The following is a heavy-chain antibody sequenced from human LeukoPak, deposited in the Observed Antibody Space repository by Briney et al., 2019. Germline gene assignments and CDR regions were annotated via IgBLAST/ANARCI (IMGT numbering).Heavy chain of an antibody. J-gene: IGHJ6*02. CDR3: ARGPENYDSSGYYWRWYCYYGMDV. D-gene: IGHD3-22*01. CDR1: GYTFTSYY. V-gene: IGHV1-46*01. CDR2: INPSGGST. Sequence: ASVKVSCKASGYTFTSYYMHWVRQAPGQGLEWMGIINPSGGSTSYAQKFQGRVTMTRDTSTSTVYMELSSLRSEDTAVYYCARGPENYDSSGYYWRWYCYYGMDVWGQGTTVTVSS.